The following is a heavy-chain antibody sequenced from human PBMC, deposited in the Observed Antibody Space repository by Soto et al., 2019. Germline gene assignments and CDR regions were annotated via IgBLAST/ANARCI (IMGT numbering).Heavy chain of an antibody. D-gene: IGHD2-21*02. CDR3: AKGVATAVPALDY. CDR1: GFSVDDFV. CDR2: VSWNSGAK. V-gene: IGHV3-9*01. Sequence: GGSLRLSCVASGFSVDDFVMNWVRQRPGKGLEWVSSVSWNSGAKLYADSVKGRFAISRDSAKKSVYLQMNSLRPDDTAFYYCAKGVATAVPALDYWGQGTLVTVSS. J-gene: IGHJ4*02.